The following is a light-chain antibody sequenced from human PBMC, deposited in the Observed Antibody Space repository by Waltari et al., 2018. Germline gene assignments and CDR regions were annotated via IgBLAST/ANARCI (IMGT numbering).Light chain of an antibody. CDR2: AAS. CDR1: QDIRND. CDR3: LQDYSYPYT. V-gene: IGKV1-6*01. J-gene: IGKJ2*01. Sequence: TQMTHSPPPLFTFVVDRHLHTLRASQDIRNDLGWYQQKSGKAPKLLIYAASSLQSGAPSRFSGSGSGTDFTLTISGLQPEDFATFYCLQDYSYPYTFGQGTKLEIK.